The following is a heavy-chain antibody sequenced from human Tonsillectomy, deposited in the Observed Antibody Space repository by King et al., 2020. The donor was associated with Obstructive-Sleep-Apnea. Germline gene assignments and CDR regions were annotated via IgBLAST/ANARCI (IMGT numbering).Heavy chain of an antibody. J-gene: IGHJ4*02. Sequence: QLQESGPGLVKPSETLSLTCTVSGGSISSSIYSWGWIRQPPGKGLEWIGSIYYSGSTYYNPSLKSRVTISLDTSKNQFSLKLSSVTAADTAVYYWARDDYVDNSRYFDYWGQGSLVTVSS. D-gene: IGHD4-23*01. CDR1: GGSISSSIYS. CDR2: IYYSGST. V-gene: IGHV4-39*07. CDR3: ARDDYVDNSRYFDY.